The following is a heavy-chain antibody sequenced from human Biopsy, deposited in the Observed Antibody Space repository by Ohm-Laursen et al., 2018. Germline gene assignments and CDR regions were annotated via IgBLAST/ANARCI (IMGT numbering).Heavy chain of an antibody. CDR2: VKPNSGAT. CDR3: ARDRMVTIITLVRADTFDI. V-gene: IGHV1-2*02. J-gene: IGHJ3*02. D-gene: IGHD3-10*01. Sequence: ASVKVSCKASGYTFTDYSLHWVRQAPGQGLEWMGWVKPNSGATNYAQKFQGRVTMTSDTSISTAYIELRRLISDDTAVYFCARDRMVTIITLVRADTFDIWGQGTLVSVSS. CDR1: GYTFTDYS.